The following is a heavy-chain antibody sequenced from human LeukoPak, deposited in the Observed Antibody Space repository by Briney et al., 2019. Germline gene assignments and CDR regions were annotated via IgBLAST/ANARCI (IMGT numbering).Heavy chain of an antibody. V-gene: IGHV3-73*01. CDR3: TIPTSKITMVRGSAVPYYGMDV. D-gene: IGHD3-10*01. CDR1: GFTFSGSA. Sequence: GGSLRLSCAASGFTFSGSAMHWVRQASGKGLEWVGRIRSKANSYATAYAASVKGRFTISRDDSKNTAYLQMNSLKTEDTAVYYCTIPTSKITMVRGSAVPYYGMDVWGQGTTVTVSS. CDR2: IRSKANSYAT. J-gene: IGHJ6*02.